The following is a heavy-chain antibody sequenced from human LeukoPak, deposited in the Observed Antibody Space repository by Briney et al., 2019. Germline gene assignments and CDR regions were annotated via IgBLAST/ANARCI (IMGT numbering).Heavy chain of an antibody. CDR2: ISWDGGST. Sequence: GGSLRLSCAASGFTFDDYAMHWVRQAPGKGLEWVSLISWDGGSTYYADSVKGRFTISRDNSKNSLYLQMSSLRAEDTAVYYCAKETYYYYMDVWGKGTTVTISS. CDR3: AKETYYYYMDV. J-gene: IGHJ6*03. CDR1: GFTFDDYA. V-gene: IGHV3-43D*03.